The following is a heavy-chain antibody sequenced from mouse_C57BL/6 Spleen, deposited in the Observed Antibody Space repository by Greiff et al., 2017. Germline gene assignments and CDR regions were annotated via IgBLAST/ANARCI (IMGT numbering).Heavy chain of an antibody. J-gene: IGHJ4*01. Sequence: EVQLQESGGGLVKPGGSLKLSCAASGFTFSDYGMHWVRQAPEKGLEWVAYISSGSSTIYYADTVKGRFTISRDNAKNTLFLQMTSLRSEDTAMYYCARGGSNLYYYAMDYWGQGTSVTVSS. V-gene: IGHV5-17*01. CDR2: ISSGSSTI. CDR1: GFTFSDYG. CDR3: ARGGSNLYYYAMDY. D-gene: IGHD2-5*01.